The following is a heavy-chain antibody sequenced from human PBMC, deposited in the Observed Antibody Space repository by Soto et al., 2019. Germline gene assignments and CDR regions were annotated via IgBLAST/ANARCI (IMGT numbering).Heavy chain of an antibody. J-gene: IGHJ4*02. V-gene: IGHV3-48*01. CDR2: ISSSSSTI. CDR3: TLYNSGFSLGY. Sequence: GGSLRLSCAASGFTFSSYSMNWVRQAPGKGLEWVSYISSSSSTIYYAAPVRGRFTISRDDSKNTLYLQMNSLKIEDTAVYYCTLYNSGFSLGYWGQGTLVTVSS. CDR1: GFTFSSYS. D-gene: IGHD6-19*01.